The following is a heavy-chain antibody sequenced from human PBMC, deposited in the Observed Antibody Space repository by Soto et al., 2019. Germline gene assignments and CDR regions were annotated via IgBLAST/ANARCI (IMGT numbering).Heavy chain of an antibody. CDR2: IYPGDSDT. CDR1: GYSFTDYW. V-gene: IGHV5-51*01. D-gene: IGHD1-26*01. Sequence: PGKSLKISCKGSGYSFTDYWIGWVRQMPGKGLEWMGIIYPGDSDTRYNPSFQGRVTISADKSITTAYLQWSSLKASDTAMYFCARLSGARSPANFWGQGTVVTVSS. CDR3: ARLSGARSPANF. J-gene: IGHJ4*02.